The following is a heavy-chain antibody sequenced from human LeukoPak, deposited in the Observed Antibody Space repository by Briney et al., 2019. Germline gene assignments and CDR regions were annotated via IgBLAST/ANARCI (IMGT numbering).Heavy chain of an antibody. CDR1: GFTFSSYS. J-gene: IGHJ4*02. D-gene: IGHD6-19*01. CDR3: AKDPNPFAYSSGFDY. CDR2: IRYDGSNK. Sequence: GGSLRLSCAASGFTFSSYSMNWVRQAPGKGLEWVAFIRYDGSNKYYADSVKGRFTISRDNSKNTLYLQMNSLRAEDTAVYYCAKDPNPFAYSSGFDYWGQGTLVTVSS. V-gene: IGHV3-30*02.